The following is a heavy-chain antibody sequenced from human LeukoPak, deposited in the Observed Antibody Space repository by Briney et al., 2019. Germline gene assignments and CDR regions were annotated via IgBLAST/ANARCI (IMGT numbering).Heavy chain of an antibody. J-gene: IGHJ5*02. CDR1: GFTFSSYS. CDR2: ISSSSSYI. Sequence: GGSLRLSCAASGFTFSSYSMNWVRQAPGKGLECVSSISSSSSYIYYADSVKGRFTISRDNAKNSLYLQMNSLRAEDTAVYYCARDGRGYYDFWSAPANRFDPWGQGTLVTVSS. CDR3: ARDGRGYYDFWSAPANRFDP. V-gene: IGHV3-21*01. D-gene: IGHD3-3*01.